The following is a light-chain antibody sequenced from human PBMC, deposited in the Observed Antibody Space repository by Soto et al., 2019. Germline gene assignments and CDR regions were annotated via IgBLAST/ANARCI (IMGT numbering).Light chain of an antibody. Sequence: EIVLTQSPGTLSLSPGERATLSCRASQSVSSSYLAWYKPKPGQAPRPLIYGASSRAIGIPDRFSGSGSGTDFTLTISRLEPEDFAVYYWQQYGSSPWTFGQGTKVEIK. CDR3: QQYGSSPWT. CDR1: QSVSSSY. J-gene: IGKJ1*01. CDR2: GAS. V-gene: IGKV3-20*01.